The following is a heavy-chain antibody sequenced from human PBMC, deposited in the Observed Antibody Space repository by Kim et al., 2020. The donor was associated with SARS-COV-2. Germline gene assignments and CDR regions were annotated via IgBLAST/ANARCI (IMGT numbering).Heavy chain of an antibody. CDR2: ISAYNGNT. Sequence: ASVKVSCKASGYTFTSYGISWVRQAPGQGLEWMGWISAYNGNTNYAQKLQGRVIMTTDTSTRTAYMELRSLRSDDTAVYYCARVHRGYYDFWSGYPGIFDYRGQGTLVTVSS. V-gene: IGHV1-18*01. J-gene: IGHJ4*02. CDR3: ARVHRGYYDFWSGYPGIFDY. CDR1: GYTFTSYG. D-gene: IGHD3-3*01.